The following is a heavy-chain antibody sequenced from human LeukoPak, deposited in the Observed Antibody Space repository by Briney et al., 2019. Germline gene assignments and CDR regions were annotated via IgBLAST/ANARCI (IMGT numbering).Heavy chain of an antibody. D-gene: IGHD1-26*01. CDR3: AKGLNSGIYWVPFDY. Sequence: PGRSLRLSCVAAGFTFSSYGVQWVRPAPGRGRGWVAVIWYDGSNKYYADSVKGRFTISRDTSENTLYLRVNSLRAEDTAVYYCAKGLNSGIYWVPFDYWGQGTLVTVSS. CDR2: IWYDGSNK. V-gene: IGHV3-33*06. J-gene: IGHJ4*02. CDR1: GFTFSSYG.